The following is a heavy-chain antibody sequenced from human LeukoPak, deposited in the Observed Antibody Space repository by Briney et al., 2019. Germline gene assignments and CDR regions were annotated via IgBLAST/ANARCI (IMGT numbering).Heavy chain of an antibody. Sequence: SETLSLTCAVSGSSISSGYYWGWIRQPPGKGLEWIGSISHSGSTYYNPSLKSRVTISVDTSKDQFSLKLSSVTAADTAVYYCARHTYDSSGYYYVDHWGQGTLVTVSS. J-gene: IGHJ4*02. V-gene: IGHV4-38-2*01. CDR1: GSSISSGYY. CDR3: ARHTYDSSGYYYVDH. D-gene: IGHD3-22*01. CDR2: ISHSGST.